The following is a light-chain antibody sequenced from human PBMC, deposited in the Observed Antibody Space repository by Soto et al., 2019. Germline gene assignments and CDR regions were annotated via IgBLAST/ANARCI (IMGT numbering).Light chain of an antibody. V-gene: IGKV1-39*01. CDR1: QSMSSN. CDR3: QQSYSTPRT. J-gene: IGKJ4*01. CDR2: AAS. Sequence: DIQMTQSPSSLSASVGDRVTITCRASQSMSSNLNWYQQKPGKAPKLLIYAASTLQSGVPSRFSGSGSGTDFTLTISSLQPEDFATYYCQQSYSTPRTFGGGTKVEIK.